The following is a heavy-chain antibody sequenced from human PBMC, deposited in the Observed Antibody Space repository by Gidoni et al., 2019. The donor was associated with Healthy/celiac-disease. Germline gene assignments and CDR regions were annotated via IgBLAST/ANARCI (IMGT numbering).Heavy chain of an antibody. CDR2: IYYSGST. V-gene: IGHV4-59*08. D-gene: IGHD6-6*01. Sequence: QVQLQESGPGLVKPSETLSLTCTVSGGSISSYYWSWIRQPPGKGLEWIGYIYYSGSTNYNPSLKSRVTISVDTSKNQFSLKLSSVTAADTAVYYCARLYSSSDGMDVWGQGTTVTVSS. J-gene: IGHJ6*02. CDR3: ARLYSSSDGMDV. CDR1: GGSISSYY.